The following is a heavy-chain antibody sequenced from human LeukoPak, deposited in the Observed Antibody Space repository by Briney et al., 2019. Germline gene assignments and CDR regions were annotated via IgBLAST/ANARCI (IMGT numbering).Heavy chain of an antibody. CDR2: ISDTGDST. CDR3: ATGAYCDH. J-gene: IGHJ4*02. Sequence: GGTLRLSCAAPGFTFSKYGMTWVRQAPGKGLEWASTISDTGDSTYYADSVKGRFTISRDNSENTLYLQMNGLRAEDTAIYFCATGAYCDHWGQGTLVTVSS. CDR1: GFTFSKYG. V-gene: IGHV3-23*01.